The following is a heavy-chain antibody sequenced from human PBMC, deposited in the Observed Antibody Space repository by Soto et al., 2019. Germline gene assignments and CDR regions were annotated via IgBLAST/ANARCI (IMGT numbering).Heavy chain of an antibody. D-gene: IGHD2-2*01. J-gene: IGHJ6*03. V-gene: IGHV1-18*01. CDR1: GYTLTSYG. CDR3: ASDSESAPPENKGHYYYYYMDV. Sequence: QIQLVQSGAEVKKPGASVKVSSKASGYTLTSYGISWVRQAPGQGVEWMGWISGYNGNTNYAQKLQGRVTMTTDTSTSTAYMELRSLRSDDTAVYYCASDSESAPPENKGHYYYYYMDVWGKGTTVTVSS. CDR2: ISGYNGNT.